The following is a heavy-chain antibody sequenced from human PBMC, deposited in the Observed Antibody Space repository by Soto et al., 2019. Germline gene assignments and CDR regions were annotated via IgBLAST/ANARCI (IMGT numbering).Heavy chain of an antibody. Sequence: ASVKVSCKXSGYTFTSYYMHWVRQAPGQGLEWMGIINPSGGSTSYAQKFQGRVTMTRDTSTSTVYMELSSLRSEDTAVYYCARDRVMGGGIAVAGTPTRYYGMDVWGQGTTVTVSS. D-gene: IGHD6-19*01. CDR1: GYTFTSYY. CDR3: ARDRVMGGGIAVAGTPTRYYGMDV. J-gene: IGHJ6*02. CDR2: INPSGGST. V-gene: IGHV1-46*01.